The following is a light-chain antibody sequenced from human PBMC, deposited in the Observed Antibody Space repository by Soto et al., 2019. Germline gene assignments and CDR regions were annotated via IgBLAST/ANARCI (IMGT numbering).Light chain of an antibody. CDR1: RSLVYSDGNTY. J-gene: IGKJ4*02. CDR3: MQALKTPLT. V-gene: IGKV2-30*01. CDR2: QVS. Sequence: DVVLTQSPLSLPVTLGQPASISCRSSRSLVYSDGNTYLNWFHQRPGQSPRRLIYQVSNRDSGVPARFTGSGSGTDFTLKISRVEPEDVGIYYCMQALKTPLTFGGGTKGDIK.